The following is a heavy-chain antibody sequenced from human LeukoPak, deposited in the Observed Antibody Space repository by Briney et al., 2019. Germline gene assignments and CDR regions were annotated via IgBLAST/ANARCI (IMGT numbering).Heavy chain of an antibody. Sequence: SETLSLTCAVYGGSFSGYYWSWIRQPPGKGLEWIGEINHSGSTNYNPSLKSRVTISVDTSKNQFSLKLSSVTAADTAVYYCARHITGSYQFDYWGQGTLVTVSS. CDR2: INHSGST. D-gene: IGHD3-10*01. J-gene: IGHJ4*02. CDR3: ARHITGSYQFDY. V-gene: IGHV4-34*01. CDR1: GGSFSGYY.